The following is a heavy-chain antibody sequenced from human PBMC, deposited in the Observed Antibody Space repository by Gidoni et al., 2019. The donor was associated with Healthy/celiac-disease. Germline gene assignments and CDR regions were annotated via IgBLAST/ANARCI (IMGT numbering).Heavy chain of an antibody. V-gene: IGHV3-43*02. CDR1: GFTFDDYA. Sequence: EVQLVESGGGVVQPGGSLRLSCAASGFTFDDYAMHWVRQAPGKGLEWVSLISGDGGSTYYADSVKGRFTISRDNSKNSLYLQMNSLRTEDTALYYCAKVSGSYREAYYFDYWGQGTLVTVSS. CDR3: AKVSGSYREAYYFDY. CDR2: ISGDGGST. D-gene: IGHD1-26*01. J-gene: IGHJ4*02.